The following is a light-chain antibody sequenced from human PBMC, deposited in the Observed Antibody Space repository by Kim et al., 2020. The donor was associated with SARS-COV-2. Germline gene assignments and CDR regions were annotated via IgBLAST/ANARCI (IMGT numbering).Light chain of an antibody. CDR3: QSYDSSLSGYV. Sequence: QRVTISCTGSSSNIGAGYDVHWYQQLPGTAPKLLIYGNSNRPSGVPDRFSGSKSGTSASLAITGLQAEDEADYYCQSYDSSLSGYVFGTGTKVTAL. V-gene: IGLV1-40*01. CDR2: GNS. CDR1: SSNIGAGYD. J-gene: IGLJ1*01.